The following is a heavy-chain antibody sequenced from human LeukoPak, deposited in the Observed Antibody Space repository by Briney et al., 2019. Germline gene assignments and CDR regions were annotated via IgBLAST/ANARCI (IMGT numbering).Heavy chain of an antibody. CDR1: GFXFSDSS. D-gene: IGHD2/OR15-2a*01. J-gene: IGHJ4*02. CDR3: VRDFTWAFDS. Sequence: GGSLRLSCTASGFXFSDSSMNWVRQAPGKGLEWVSHIWTVNGVTHYADSVRGRFTIGRDNAKSSLSLQMSSLRDEDTAVYYCVRDFTWAFDSWGQGVLVTVSS. V-gene: IGHV3-48*02. CDR2: IWTVNGVT.